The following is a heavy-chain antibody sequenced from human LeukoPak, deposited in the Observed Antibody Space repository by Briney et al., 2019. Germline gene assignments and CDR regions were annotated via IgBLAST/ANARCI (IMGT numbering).Heavy chain of an antibody. CDR1: GFTFSSYA. J-gene: IGHJ4*02. D-gene: IGHD3-3*01. CDR3: AIAFTIFGEAIDY. Sequence: PGGSLRLSCAASGFTFSSYAMHWVRQAPGKGLEWVAVISYDGSNKYYADSVKGRFTISRDNSKNTLYLRMNSLRAEDTAVYYCAIAFTIFGEAIDYWGQGTLVTVSS. CDR2: ISYDGSNK. V-gene: IGHV3-30-3*01.